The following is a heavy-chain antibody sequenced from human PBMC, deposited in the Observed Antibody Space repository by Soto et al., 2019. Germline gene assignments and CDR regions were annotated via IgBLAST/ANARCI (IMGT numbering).Heavy chain of an antibody. D-gene: IGHD3-3*01. CDR1: GFTFSSYG. CDR3: ARDADYDFWSGYYPSDV. V-gene: IGHV3-33*01. Sequence: QVQLVESGGGVVQPGRSLRLSCAASGFTFSSYGMHWVRQAPGKGLEWVAVIWYDGSNKYYADSVKGRFTISRDNSKNTLYLQMNSLRAEDTAVYYCARDADYDFWSGYYPSDVWGKGTTVTVSS. J-gene: IGHJ6*04. CDR2: IWYDGSNK.